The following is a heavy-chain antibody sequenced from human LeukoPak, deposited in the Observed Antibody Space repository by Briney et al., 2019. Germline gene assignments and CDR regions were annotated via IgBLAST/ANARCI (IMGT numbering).Heavy chain of an antibody. J-gene: IGHJ3*02. D-gene: IGHD2-2*01. CDR3: ARWRGYCSSTSCGGGGAFDI. V-gene: IGHV1-69*05. CDR1: GGTFSSYA. Sequence: GASVKVSCKASGGTFSSYAISWVRQAPGRGLEWMGGIIPIFGTANYAQKFQGRVTITTDESTSTAYMELSSLRSEDTAVYYCARWRGYCSSTSCGGGGAFDIWGQGTMVTVSS. CDR2: IIPIFGTA.